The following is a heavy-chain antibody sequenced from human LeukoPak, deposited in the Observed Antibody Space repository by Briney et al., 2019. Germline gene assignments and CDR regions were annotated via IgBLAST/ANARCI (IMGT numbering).Heavy chain of an antibody. V-gene: IGHV3-23*01. Sequence: GGSLRLSCAASGFSFRNYAMSWVRQAPGKGLEWVSGISGSADSTYYADSVKGRFTISRDNSKNTLYLQMNSLRAEDTAVYYCAKDPLMYCSSWYPNWFGPWGQGTLVTVSS. D-gene: IGHD6-13*01. CDR2: ISGSADST. CDR3: AKDPLMYCSSWYPNWFGP. J-gene: IGHJ5*02. CDR1: GFSFRNYA.